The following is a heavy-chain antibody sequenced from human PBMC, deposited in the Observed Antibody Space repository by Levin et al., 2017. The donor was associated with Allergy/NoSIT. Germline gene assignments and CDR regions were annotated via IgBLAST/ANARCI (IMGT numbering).Heavy chain of an antibody. CDR3: ARGLAENNRRYGLDV. Sequence: SETLSLTCAVSGYSISSGYYWGWIRQPPGKGLEWIASIYHTGNTYFNPSLKSRVTISVDTSKNQFSLSLYSVTAADTAVYFCARGLAENNRRYGLDVWGQGTTVTVSS. CDR2: IYHTGNT. J-gene: IGHJ6*02. V-gene: IGHV4-38-2*01. CDR1: GYSISSGYY. D-gene: IGHD1/OR15-1a*01.